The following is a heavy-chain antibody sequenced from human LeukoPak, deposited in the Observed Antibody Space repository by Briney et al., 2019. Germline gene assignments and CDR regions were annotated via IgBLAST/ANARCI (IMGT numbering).Heavy chain of an antibody. CDR3: ANGDKKRITMVRGVMEPFDY. CDR1: GFSFSNFY. J-gene: IGHJ4*02. D-gene: IGHD3-10*01. CDR2: MIRCSTYT. V-gene: IGHV3-11*03. Sequence: GGPLRLSCAASGFSFSNFYMSWIRQAPGKGLEWVSYMIRCSTYTISADSVRGRFTISRDNSKNTLHLQMNSLRVEDTAVYYCANGDKKRITMVRGVMEPFDYWGQGTLVAVSS.